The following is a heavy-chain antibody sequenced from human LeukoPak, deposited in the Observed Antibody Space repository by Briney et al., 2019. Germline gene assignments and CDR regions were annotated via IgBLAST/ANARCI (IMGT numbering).Heavy chain of an antibody. J-gene: IGHJ4*02. V-gene: IGHV3-30-3*01. CDR2: ISYDGSNK. CDR3: AKVGAWELLFSDY. D-gene: IGHD1-26*01. CDR1: GFTFSSYA. Sequence: GGSLRLSCAASGFTFSSYAMHWVRQAPGKGLEWVAVISYDGSNKYYADSVKGRFTISRDNSKNTLYLQMNSLRAEDTAVYYCAKVGAWELLFSDYWGQGTLVTVSS.